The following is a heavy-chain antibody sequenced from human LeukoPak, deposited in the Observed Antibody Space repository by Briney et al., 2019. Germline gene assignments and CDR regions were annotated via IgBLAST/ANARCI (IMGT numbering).Heavy chain of an antibody. D-gene: IGHD2/OR15-2a*01. CDR1: GFTIGPYA. Sequence: GALRLSCAASGFTIGPYAMYWVRQGPGRGLEWVSVIKADGSGTFYADSVRGRFTTSRDNSKNSLYLQMNSLTSEDTALYYCATWAFYHNLDVWGQGTTVIVS. V-gene: IGHV3-43*02. J-gene: IGHJ6*02. CDR2: IKADGSGT. CDR3: ATWAFYHNLDV.